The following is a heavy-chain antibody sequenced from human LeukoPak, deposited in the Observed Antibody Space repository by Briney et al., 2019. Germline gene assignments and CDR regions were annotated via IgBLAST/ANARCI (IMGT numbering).Heavy chain of an antibody. D-gene: IGHD1-26*01. Sequence: GESLKISCQGSGYSSTSYWIGWVRQMPGRGLEWMGIIYPGDSDTRYSPSFRGQVTISADKSISTAYLQWSSLKASDTAMYYCARHLSGSYSDYWGQGTLVTVSS. CDR3: ARHLSGSYSDY. CDR1: GYSSTSYW. V-gene: IGHV5-51*01. J-gene: IGHJ4*02. CDR2: IYPGDSDT.